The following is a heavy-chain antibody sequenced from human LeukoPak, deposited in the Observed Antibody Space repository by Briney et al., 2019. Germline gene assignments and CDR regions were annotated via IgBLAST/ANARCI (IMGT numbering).Heavy chain of an antibody. J-gene: IGHJ4*02. CDR1: GFTFSSYA. CDR2: SGSGGST. Sequence: GGSLRLSCAASGFTFSSYAMSWVRQAPGRGLEWVSGSGSGGSTYYADSVKGRFTISRDNSKNTLYLQMNSLRAEDTAVYYCAKDFWSGYYPNYWGQGTLVTVSS. D-gene: IGHD3-3*01. V-gene: IGHV3-23*01. CDR3: AKDFWSGYYPNY.